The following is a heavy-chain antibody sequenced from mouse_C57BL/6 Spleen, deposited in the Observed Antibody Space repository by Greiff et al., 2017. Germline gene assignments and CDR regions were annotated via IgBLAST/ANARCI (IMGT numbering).Heavy chain of an antibody. Sequence: VQRVESGAELARPGASVKLSCKASGYTFTSYGISWVKQRTGQGLEWIGEIYPRSGNTYYNEKFKGKATLTADKSSSTAYMELRSLTSEDSAVYFCAREGLLDAMDYWGQGTSVTVSS. D-gene: IGHD2-3*01. CDR1: GYTFTSYG. V-gene: IGHV1-81*01. J-gene: IGHJ4*01. CDR2: IYPRSGNT. CDR3: AREGLLDAMDY.